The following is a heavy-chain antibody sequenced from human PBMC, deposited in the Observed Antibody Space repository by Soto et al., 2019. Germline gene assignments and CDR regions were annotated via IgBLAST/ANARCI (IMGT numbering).Heavy chain of an antibody. Sequence: SVRFSGRASVGTFRSLAISWVRQAPGQGLEWMGGIIPIFGTANYAQKFQGRVTITADESTSTAYMELSSLRSEDTAVYYCARERKPYYGMLTGPMDAFDIWGQGTMVTVSS. J-gene: IGHJ3*02. CDR3: ARERKPYYGMLTGPMDAFDI. V-gene: IGHV1-69*01. CDR1: VGTFRSLA. D-gene: IGHD3-9*01. CDR2: IIPIFGTA.